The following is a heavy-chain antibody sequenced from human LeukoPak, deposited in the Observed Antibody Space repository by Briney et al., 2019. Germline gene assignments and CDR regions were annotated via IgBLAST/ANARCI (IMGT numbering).Heavy chain of an antibody. CDR2: IVSNGDST. V-gene: IGHV3-64*04. D-gene: IGHD3-22*01. Sequence: PGGSLRLSCSASGFTFSRYGMHWVRQAPGKGLEYVSAIVSNGDSTYYADSVKGRFTISRDNAKNSLYLQMNSLRAEDTAVYYCAREGHSSGYDYWGQGTLVTVSS. CDR3: AREGHSSGYDY. J-gene: IGHJ4*02. CDR1: GFTFSRYG.